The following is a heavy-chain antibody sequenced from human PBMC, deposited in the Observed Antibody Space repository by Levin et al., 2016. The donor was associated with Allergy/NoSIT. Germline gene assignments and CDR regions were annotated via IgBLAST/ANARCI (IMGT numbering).Heavy chain of an antibody. CDR1: GFSFSDHY. V-gene: IGHV3-72*01. Sequence: GESLKISCAASGFSFSDHYMDWVRQAPGKGLEWVGRTTNKANSYRTQYAASVKGRFTISRDDSKNSLYLQMNSLKSEDTAVYYCVRDNWGLDYWGQGTLVIVSS. CDR2: TTNKANSYRT. CDR3: VRDNWGLDY. J-gene: IGHJ4*02. D-gene: IGHD7-27*01.